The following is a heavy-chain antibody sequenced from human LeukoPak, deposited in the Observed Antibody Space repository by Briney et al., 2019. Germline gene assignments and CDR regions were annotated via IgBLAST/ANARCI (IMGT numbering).Heavy chain of an antibody. CDR2: INPNSGGT. J-gene: IGHJ5*02. CDR1: GNTFTGYY. Sequence: ASVKVSCKASGNTFTGYYMHWVRQAPGQGLEWMGWINPNSGGTNYAQKFQGRVTMTRDTSISTAYMELSRLRSDDTAVYYCARAPLVYDFWSGYYTIPNWFDPWGQGTLVTVSS. CDR3: ARAPLVYDFWSGYYTIPNWFDP. V-gene: IGHV1-2*02. D-gene: IGHD3-3*01.